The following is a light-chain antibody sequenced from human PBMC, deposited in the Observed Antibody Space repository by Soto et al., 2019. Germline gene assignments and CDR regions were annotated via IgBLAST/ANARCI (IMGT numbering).Light chain of an antibody. CDR2: KAS. J-gene: IGKJ4*01. CDR1: QSISSW. Sequence: DIQMTQSPSTLSASVGDRVTITCRASQSISSWLAWYQQRPGKAPKLLIYKASSLESGVPSRFSGSGSGTEFTLTISSLQPDDFATYYCQQYNSYPLTFGGGTKVEDQT. V-gene: IGKV1-5*03. CDR3: QQYNSYPLT.